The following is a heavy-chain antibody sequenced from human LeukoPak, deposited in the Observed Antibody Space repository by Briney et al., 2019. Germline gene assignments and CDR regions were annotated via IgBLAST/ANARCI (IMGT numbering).Heavy chain of an antibody. V-gene: IGHV3-23*01. J-gene: IGHJ3*02. CDR2: ISGSGGST. Sequence: PGGSLRLSCAASGFTFSSYAMTWVRQAPGKGLEWVSGISGSGGSTYYADSVKGRFTISRDDSKNTLYLQIYSLRAEDTAVYYCAKDANGSSPDAFDIWGHGTMVIVSS. D-gene: IGHD2-8*01. CDR1: GFTFSSYA. CDR3: AKDANGSSPDAFDI.